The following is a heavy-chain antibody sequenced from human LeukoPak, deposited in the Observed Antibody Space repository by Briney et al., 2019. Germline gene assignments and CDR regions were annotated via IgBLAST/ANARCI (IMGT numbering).Heavy chain of an antibody. J-gene: IGHJ4*02. CDR1: GCTFTGYY. CDR2: INPNSGGT. CDR3: ARENNSGWYRKAAFDY. V-gene: IGHV1-2*02. D-gene: IGHD6-19*01. Sequence: ASVKVSCKASGCTFTGYYMHWVRQAPGQGLEWMGWINPNSGGTNYAQKFQGRVTMTRDTSISTAYMELSRLRSDDTAVYYCARENNSGWYRKAAFDYWGQGTLVTVTS.